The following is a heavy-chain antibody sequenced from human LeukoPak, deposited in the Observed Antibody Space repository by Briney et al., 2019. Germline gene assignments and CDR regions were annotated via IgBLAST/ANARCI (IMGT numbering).Heavy chain of an antibody. D-gene: IGHD2-15*01. V-gene: IGHV3-23*01. CDR2: ISGSGGET. CDR1: GFSFSTSA. J-gene: IGHJ5*02. CDR3: AKGSGGAAFDP. Sequence: GGSLRLSCAASGFSFSTSAMSWVRQAPGKGPEWVSVISGSGGETYYADSAKGRFTISRDNSKSTLYLQMNSLRAEDTASYHCAKGSGGAAFDPWGQGTLVTVSS.